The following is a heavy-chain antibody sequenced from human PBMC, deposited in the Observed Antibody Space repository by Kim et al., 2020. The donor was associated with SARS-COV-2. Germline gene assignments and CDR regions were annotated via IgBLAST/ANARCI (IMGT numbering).Heavy chain of an antibody. D-gene: IGHD5-18*01. Sequence: GGSLRLSCAASGFTFSSYAMHWVRQAPGKGLEWVAVISYDGSNKYYADSVKGRFTISRDNSKNTLYLQMNSLRAEDTAVYYCARDLGGAMAKGHWGQGTLVTVSS. J-gene: IGHJ4*02. CDR1: GFTFSSYA. CDR3: ARDLGGAMAKGH. CDR2: ISYDGSNK. V-gene: IGHV3-30-3*01.